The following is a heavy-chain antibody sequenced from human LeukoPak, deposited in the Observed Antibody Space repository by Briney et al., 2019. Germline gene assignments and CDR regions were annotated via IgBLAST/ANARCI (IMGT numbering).Heavy chain of an antibody. Sequence: GESLKISCKASGNNFSNYWIAWVRHMPGKGLEWMGIINPGDLDTRYSPSFQGQVTISADKSISTAYLRWRSLTASDTAIYFCARSLSGSLRRPLDHWGQGTLVTVSS. V-gene: IGHV5-51*01. CDR1: GNNFSNYW. CDR3: ARSLSGSLRRPLDH. D-gene: IGHD1-26*01. CDR2: INPGDLDT. J-gene: IGHJ4*02.